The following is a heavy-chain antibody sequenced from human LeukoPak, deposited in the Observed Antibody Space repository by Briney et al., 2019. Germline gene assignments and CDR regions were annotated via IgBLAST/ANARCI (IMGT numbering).Heavy chain of an antibody. D-gene: IGHD1-26*01. Sequence: PSETLSLTCTVSGGSISSSGYYWGWIRQPPGKGLEWIGSIYYSGSTHYNPSLESRVTISVDTSKNHFSLKLSSVTAADTAVYYCARQSGSTSYYYDMDVWGRGTTVTVSS. V-gene: IGHV4-39*01. CDR3: ARQSGSTSYYYDMDV. J-gene: IGHJ6*02. CDR2: IYYSGST. CDR1: GGSISSSGYY.